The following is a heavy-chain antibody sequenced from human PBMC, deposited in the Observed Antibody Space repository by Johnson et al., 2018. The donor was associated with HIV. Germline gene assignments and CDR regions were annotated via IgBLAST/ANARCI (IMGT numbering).Heavy chain of an antibody. D-gene: IGHD6-6*01. V-gene: IGHV3-30*03. CDR3: ESGAYSSSLTFDI. CDR2: ILYRGSNK. CDR1: GFTVSSNY. Sequence: QVQLVESGGGLIQPGGSLRLSCAASGFTVSSNYMIWVRQAPGQGLEWVAVILYRGSNKYNADSVKGRFIISRDNSKNTRYLQMNSLGVEDTAVYYCESGAYSSSLTFDIWGQGTMVTVSS. J-gene: IGHJ3*02.